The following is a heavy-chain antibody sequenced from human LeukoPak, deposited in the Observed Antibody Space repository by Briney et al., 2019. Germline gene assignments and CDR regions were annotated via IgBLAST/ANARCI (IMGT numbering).Heavy chain of an antibody. V-gene: IGHV3-15*01. CDR2: IKSKTDGGTT. J-gene: IGHJ5*02. D-gene: IGHD6-6*01. Sequence: PGGSLRLSCAASGFTFSSYWMSWVRQAPGKGLEWVGRIKSKTDGGTTDYAAPVRGRFTISRDDSKNTLYLQMNSLKTEDTAVYYCTTGYQEAARWGFDPWGQGTLVTVSS. CDR3: TTGYQEAARWGFDP. CDR1: GFTFSSYW.